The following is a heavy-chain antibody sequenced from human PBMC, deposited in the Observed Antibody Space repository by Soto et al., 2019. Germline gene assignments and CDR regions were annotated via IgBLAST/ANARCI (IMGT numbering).Heavy chain of an antibody. CDR3: ARDTSIAAAAHYYYYYGMDV. CDR1: GFTFSSYA. D-gene: IGHD6-13*01. Sequence: PGGSLRLSCAASGFTFSSYAMHWVRQAPGKGLEWVAVISYDGSNKYYADSVKGRFTISRDNSKNTLYLQMNSLRAEDTAVYYCARDTSIAAAAHYYYYYGMDVWGQGTTVTVSS. J-gene: IGHJ6*02. CDR2: ISYDGSNK. V-gene: IGHV3-30-3*01.